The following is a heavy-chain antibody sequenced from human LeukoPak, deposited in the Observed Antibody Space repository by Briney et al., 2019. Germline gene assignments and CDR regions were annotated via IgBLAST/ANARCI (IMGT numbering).Heavy chain of an antibody. Sequence: GASVKVSCKASGFTFTSSAVQWVRQARGQRLEWIGWIVVGSGNTNYAQKFQERVTITRDMSTSTAYMELSSLRSEDTAVYYCAAVGDYQLHSYDAFDIWGQGTMVTVSS. CDR3: AAVGDYQLHSYDAFDI. V-gene: IGHV1-58*01. CDR2: IVVGSGNT. J-gene: IGHJ3*02. D-gene: IGHD2-2*01. CDR1: GFTFTSSA.